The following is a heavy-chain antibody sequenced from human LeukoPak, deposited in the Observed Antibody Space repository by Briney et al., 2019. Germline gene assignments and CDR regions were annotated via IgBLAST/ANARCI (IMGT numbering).Heavy chain of an antibody. Sequence: SVKVSCKASGGTFSSYAISWVRQAPGQGLEWMGGIIPIFGTANYAQKFQGRVTITADKSTSTAYMELSSLRSEDTAVYYCAKEKTTRSALGFDYWGQGTLVTVSS. J-gene: IGHJ4*02. V-gene: IGHV1-69*06. CDR3: AKEKTTRSALGFDY. D-gene: IGHD4-17*01. CDR1: GGTFSSYA. CDR2: IIPIFGTA.